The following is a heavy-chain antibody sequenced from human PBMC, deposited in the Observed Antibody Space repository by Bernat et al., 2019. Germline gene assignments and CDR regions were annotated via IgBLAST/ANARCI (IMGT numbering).Heavy chain of an antibody. D-gene: IGHD6-13*01. CDR3: TRDNVRGGQPASGFDAFDI. J-gene: IGHJ3*02. V-gene: IGHV3-30-3*01. CDR1: GFTFSSYA. Sequence: QVQLVESGGGVVQPGRSLRLSCAASGFTFSSYAMHWVRQAPGKGLEWVAVISYDGSNKYYADSVKGRLTISRDNSKNTLYLQMNSLSAEETAVYYCTRDNVRGGQPASGFDAFDIWGQGTMVTVSS. CDR2: ISYDGSNK.